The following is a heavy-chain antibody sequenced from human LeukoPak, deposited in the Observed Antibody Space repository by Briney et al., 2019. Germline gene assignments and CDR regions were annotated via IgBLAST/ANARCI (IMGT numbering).Heavy chain of an antibody. Sequence: GGSLRLSCAASGFTFSSYAMSWVRQAPGKGLEWVSAISGSGGSTYYADSVKGRFTISRDNSKNTLYLQMNSLRAEDTAVYYCAKDWLCSLYSSSPGGYFDYWGQGTLVTVSS. D-gene: IGHD6-13*01. J-gene: IGHJ4*02. CDR3: AKDWLCSLYSSSPGGYFDY. CDR2: ISGSGGST. V-gene: IGHV3-23*01. CDR1: GFTFSSYA.